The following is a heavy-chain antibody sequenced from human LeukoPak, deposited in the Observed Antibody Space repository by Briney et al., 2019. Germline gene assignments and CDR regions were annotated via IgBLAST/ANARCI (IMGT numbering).Heavy chain of an antibody. J-gene: IGHJ6*03. CDR3: AKHNRGGYCSSTSCYPRNYYYYYMDV. CDR2: INHSGST. CDR1: GGSFSGYY. V-gene: IGHV4-34*01. Sequence: SETLSLTCAVYGGSFSGYYWSWIRQPPGKGLEWIGEINHSGSTNYNPSLKSRVTISVDTSKNQFSLKLSSVTAADTAVYYCAKHNRGGYCSSTSCYPRNYYYYYMDVWGKGTTVTVSS. D-gene: IGHD2-2*01.